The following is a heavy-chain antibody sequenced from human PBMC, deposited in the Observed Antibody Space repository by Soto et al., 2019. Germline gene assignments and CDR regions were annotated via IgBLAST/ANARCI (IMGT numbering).Heavy chain of an antibody. Sequence: SEPLSLPCTVSVGSFSSCSFYCCWILQPPGKGLEWIGSIYYSGSTSYNPSLKSRVTISVDTPKNQFSLKLTSVTAADTAVYYCGRANVGPTSFDYWGQGTLVTVSS. CDR3: GRANVGPTSFDY. D-gene: IGHD1-26*01. CDR2: IYYSGST. J-gene: IGHJ4*02. V-gene: IGHV4-39*02. CDR1: VGSFSSCSFY.